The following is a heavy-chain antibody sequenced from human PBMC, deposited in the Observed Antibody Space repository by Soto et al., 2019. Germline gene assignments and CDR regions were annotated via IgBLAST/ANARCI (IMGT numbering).Heavy chain of an antibody. J-gene: IGHJ4*02. CDR3: AAEAYCGGGGCVRTSDY. D-gene: IGHD2-21*01. CDR2: IVVGSGNT. V-gene: IGHV1-58*01. Sequence: ASVKVSCKASGFTFTSSAVQWVRQARGQRLEWIGWIVVGSGNTNYAQKFQERVTITRDMSTSTAYMELSSLRSEDTAVYYCAAEAYCGGGGCVRTSDYWGQGTLVTVSS. CDR1: GFTFTSSA.